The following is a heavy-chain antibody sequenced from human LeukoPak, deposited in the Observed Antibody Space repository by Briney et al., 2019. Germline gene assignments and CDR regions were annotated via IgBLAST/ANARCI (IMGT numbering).Heavy chain of an antibody. CDR3: ARETYSGNQRGFDY. Sequence: SETLSLTCSVSKGSISSSGYFWGWIRQPPGKGLEWIGYIYYSGSTRYNPSLKSRATISVDMSKNQFSLKLRSVTAADTAVYYCARETYSGNQRGFDYWGQGTLVTVSS. D-gene: IGHD1-26*01. CDR2: IYYSGST. J-gene: IGHJ4*02. V-gene: IGHV4-30-4*08. CDR1: KGSISSSGYF.